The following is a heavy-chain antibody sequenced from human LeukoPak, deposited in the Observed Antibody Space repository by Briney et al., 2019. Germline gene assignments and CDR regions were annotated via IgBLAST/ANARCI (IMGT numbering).Heavy chain of an antibody. CDR3: AREGGSGYYLRYCFDD. V-gene: IGHV4-39*07. J-gene: IGHJ4*02. Sequence: SETLSLTCTVSGGSISSSTYYWGWIRQPPGKGLEWIGSIYYSGSTYYNPSLKSRVTISVDTSKNQFSLKLSSVTAADTAVYYCAREGGSGYYLRYCFDDWGQGTLVTVSS. CDR2: IYYSGST. D-gene: IGHD3-22*01. CDR1: GGSISSSTYY.